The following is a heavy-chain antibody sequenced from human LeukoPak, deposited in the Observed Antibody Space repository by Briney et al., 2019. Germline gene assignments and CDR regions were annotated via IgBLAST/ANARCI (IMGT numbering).Heavy chain of an antibody. V-gene: IGHV3-23*01. CDR1: GFTFSSYA. J-gene: IGHJ4*02. Sequence: GGSLRLSCAASGFTFSSYAMSWVRQAPGKGLEWVSGISGSGGSTYYTDSVKGRFTISRDNSKNTLYLQMNSLRAGDTAVYYCAKAMGATLFDYWGQGTLVTVSS. CDR2: ISGSGGST. CDR3: AKAMGATLFDY. D-gene: IGHD1-26*01.